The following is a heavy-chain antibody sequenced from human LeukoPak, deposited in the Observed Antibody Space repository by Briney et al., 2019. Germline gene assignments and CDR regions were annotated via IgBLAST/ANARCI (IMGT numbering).Heavy chain of an antibody. CDR2: IYYSGST. V-gene: IGHV4-59*08. CDR3: ASHKTGYSSSWYIGWFDP. D-gene: IGHD6-13*01. Sequence: RSSETQSLTCTVSGGSISSYYWSWIRQPPGKGLEWIGYIYYSGSTNYNPSLKSRVTISVDTSKNQFSLKLSSVTAADTAVYYCASHKTGYSSSWYIGWFDPWGQGTLVTVSS. CDR1: GGSISSYY. J-gene: IGHJ5*02.